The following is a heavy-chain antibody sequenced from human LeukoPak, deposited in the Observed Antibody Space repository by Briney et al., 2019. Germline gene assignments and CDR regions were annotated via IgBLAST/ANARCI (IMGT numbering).Heavy chain of an antibody. Sequence: SETLSLTCAVSGGSISSSNWWSWVRQPPGKGLEWIGEIYHSGSTNYNPSLKSRVTISVDKSKNQFSLKLSSVTAADTAVYYCARSRAPSGVPAAMFDYWSQGTLVTVSS. J-gene: IGHJ4*02. CDR1: GGSISSSNW. CDR2: IYHSGST. V-gene: IGHV4-4*02. CDR3: ARSRAPSGVPAAMFDY. D-gene: IGHD2-2*01.